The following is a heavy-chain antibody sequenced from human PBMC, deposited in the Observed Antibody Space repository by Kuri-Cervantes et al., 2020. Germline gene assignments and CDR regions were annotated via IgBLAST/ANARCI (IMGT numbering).Heavy chain of an antibody. V-gene: IGHV4-4*07. CDR2: IYTSGST. Sequence: GSLRLSCTVSGGSISSYYWSWIRQPAGKGLEWIGRIYTSGSTNYNPSLKSRVTISVDTSKNQFSLKLSSVTAADTAVYYCARDLGDCSGGSCYYYYGMDVWGQGTTVTVSS. CDR3: ARDLGDCSGGSCYYYYGMDV. D-gene: IGHD2-15*01. CDR1: GGSISSYY. J-gene: IGHJ6*02.